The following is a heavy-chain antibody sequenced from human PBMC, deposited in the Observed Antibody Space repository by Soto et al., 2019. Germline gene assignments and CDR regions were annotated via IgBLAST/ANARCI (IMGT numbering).Heavy chain of an antibody. CDR3: ARRSTTYLNEVIYDI. D-gene: IGHD1-26*01. V-gene: IGHV1-2*02. CDR1: RYTFTSYD. CDR2: MRTGSGDT. J-gene: IGHJ1*01. Sequence: ASVKVSFMASRYTFTSYDIFCLRQSPGQGLDWMGWMRTGSGDTHYAQKFQGRVTMTRDTSISTAYMELNNLVSDDTAVYYCARRSTTYLNEVIYDIWGQGTLVTVSS.